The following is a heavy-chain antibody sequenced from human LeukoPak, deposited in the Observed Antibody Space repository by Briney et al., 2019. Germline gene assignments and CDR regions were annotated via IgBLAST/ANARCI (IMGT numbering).Heavy chain of an antibody. D-gene: IGHD3-22*01. CDR2: IYTSGST. Sequence: PSETLSLTCTVSDGSISSYYWSWIRQPAGKGLEWIGRIYTSGSTNYDPSLKSRVTMSVDTSKNQFSLKLSSVTAADTAVYYCARDPEEYYDSSGYYYAWSQGTLVTVSS. V-gene: IGHV4-4*07. CDR1: DGSISSYY. J-gene: IGHJ4*02. CDR3: ARDPEEYYDSSGYYYA.